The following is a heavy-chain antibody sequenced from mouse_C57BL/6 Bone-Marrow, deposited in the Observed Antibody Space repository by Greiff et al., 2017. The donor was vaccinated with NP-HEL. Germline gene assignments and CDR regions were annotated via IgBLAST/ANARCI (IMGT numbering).Heavy chain of an antibody. Sequence: DVKLVESGPGLVKPSQSLSLTCSVTGYSITSGYYWNWIRQFPGNKLEWMGYISYDGSNNYNPSLKNRISITRDTSKNQFFLKLNSVTTEDTATYYCARALVEPLYFDYWGQGTTLTVSS. CDR2: ISYDGSN. CDR1: GYSITSGYY. V-gene: IGHV3-6*01. D-gene: IGHD6-1*01. J-gene: IGHJ2*01. CDR3: ARALVEPLYFDY.